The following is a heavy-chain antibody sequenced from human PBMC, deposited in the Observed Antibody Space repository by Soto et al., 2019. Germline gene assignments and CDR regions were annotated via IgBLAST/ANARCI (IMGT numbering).Heavy chain of an antibody. CDR3: AKSLATIFGVVTMEWVFYY. V-gene: IGHV1-46*03. J-gene: IGHJ4*02. CDR2: INPSSGST. Sequence: ASVKVSCKASGYTLTGYYVDWGRQVPGQTLKWMGIINPSSGSTSYAQKCQGRVTMTRDTSTSTVYMELSSLRSEDTAVYYCAKSLATIFGVVTMEWVFYYWSQGTLVTVSS. CDR1: GYTLTGYY. D-gene: IGHD3-3*01.